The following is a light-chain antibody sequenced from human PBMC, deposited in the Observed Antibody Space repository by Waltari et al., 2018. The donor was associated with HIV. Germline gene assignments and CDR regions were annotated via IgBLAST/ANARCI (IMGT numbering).Light chain of an antibody. Sequence: QSVLTHPPSVSAAPVQRVTISCFVGSSNIGNNDVSCYTQLPGQPPNLLISDSHNGPAGTPDQVSASTSGPAATLCITVVQAAVEADYDCATWDNPLIAFWRFGGGNKLTVL. CDR3: ATWDNPLIAFWR. CDR1: SSNIGNND. V-gene: IGLV1-51*01. J-gene: IGLJ3*02. CDR2: DSH.